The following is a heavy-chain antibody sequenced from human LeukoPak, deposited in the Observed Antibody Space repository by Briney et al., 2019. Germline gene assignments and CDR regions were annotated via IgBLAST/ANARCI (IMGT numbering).Heavy chain of an antibody. Sequence: ASVKVSCKASGYTFTSYDINWVRQATGQGLEWMGWMNPNSGNTGYAQKFQGRVTMTRNTSISAAYMELSSLRSEDTAVYYCARVDFGVVEFDPWGQGTLVTVSS. CDR2: MNPNSGNT. CDR1: GYTFTSYD. D-gene: IGHD3-3*01. CDR3: ARVDFGVVEFDP. V-gene: IGHV1-8*01. J-gene: IGHJ5*02.